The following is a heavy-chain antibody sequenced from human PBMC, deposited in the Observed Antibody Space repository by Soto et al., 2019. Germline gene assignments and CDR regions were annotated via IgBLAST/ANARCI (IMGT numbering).Heavy chain of an antibody. D-gene: IGHD3-22*01. CDR1: GFTFSSYA. V-gene: IGHV3-23*01. J-gene: IGHJ4*02. Sequence: GGSLRLSCAASGFTFSSYAMNWVRQVPGKGLEWVSTISGSGDSTYYADSVKGRFTISRDNSKNTLYQQMNSLRAEDTAIYYCAKTMIVVIITRFDYWGQGTLVTVSS. CDR2: ISGSGDST. CDR3: AKTMIVVIITRFDY.